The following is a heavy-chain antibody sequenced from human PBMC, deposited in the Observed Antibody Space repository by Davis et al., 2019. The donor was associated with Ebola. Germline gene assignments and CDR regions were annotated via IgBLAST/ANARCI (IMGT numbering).Heavy chain of an antibody. J-gene: IGHJ4*02. V-gene: IGHV3-23*01. CDR3: ARGIVGATSGFDY. CDR1: GFTFSSYA. CDR2: ISGSGGST. D-gene: IGHD1-26*01. Sequence: GESLKISCAASGFTFSSYAMSWVRQAPGKGLEWVSAISGSGGSTYYADSVKGRFTISRDNSKNTLYLQMNSLRAEDTSVYYCARGIVGATSGFDYWGQGTLVTVSS.